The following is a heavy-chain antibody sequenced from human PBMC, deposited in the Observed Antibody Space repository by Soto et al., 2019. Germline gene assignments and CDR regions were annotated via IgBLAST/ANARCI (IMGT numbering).Heavy chain of an antibody. J-gene: IGHJ4*02. D-gene: IGHD5-18*01. CDR1: GGTFSSYT. V-gene: IGHV1-69*02. CDR3: GGGYSYGVDY. Sequence: QVQLVQSGAEVKKPGSSVKVSCKASGGTFSSYTISWVRQAPGQGLEWMGRIIPILGIANYAQKFQGRVTINADKSTSTAYMELSSLRSEDTALYYCGGGYSYGVDYWGQGTLVTVSS. CDR2: IIPILGIA.